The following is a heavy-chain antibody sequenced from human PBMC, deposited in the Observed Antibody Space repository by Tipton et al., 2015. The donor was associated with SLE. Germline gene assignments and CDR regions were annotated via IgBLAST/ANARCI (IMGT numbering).Heavy chain of an antibody. J-gene: IGHJ6*03. D-gene: IGHD1-1*01. CDR2: RFHDGNI. V-gene: IGHV4-59*01. Sequence: TLSLTCTVSGGSIGNNYWIWVRQPAGRGLEWLAYRFHDGNINYNPSLKTRLTMSVDTSRDQFSLTLNSVTAADTGIYYCARGREWNWSPYYMDVWGKGTTVTVSS. CDR1: GGSIGNNY. CDR3: ARGREWNWSPYYMDV.